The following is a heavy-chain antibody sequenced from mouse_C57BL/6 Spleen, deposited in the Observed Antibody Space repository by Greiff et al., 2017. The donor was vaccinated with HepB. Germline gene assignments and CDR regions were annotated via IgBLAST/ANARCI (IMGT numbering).Heavy chain of an antibody. CDR3: ARGYYVSSYRGGAIDY. D-gene: IGHD1-1*01. Sequence: DVHLVESGGDLVKPGGSLKLSCAASGFTFSSYGMSWVRQTPDKRLEWVATISSGGSYTYYPDSVKGRFTISRDNAKNTLYLKMSSLKSDDTAMYYCARGYYVSSYRGGAIDYWGQGTSVTVSS. CDR1: GFTFSSYG. CDR2: ISSGGSYT. V-gene: IGHV5-6*01. J-gene: IGHJ4*01.